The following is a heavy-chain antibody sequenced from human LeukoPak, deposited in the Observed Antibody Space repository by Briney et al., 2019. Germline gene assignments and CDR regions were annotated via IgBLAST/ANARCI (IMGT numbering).Heavy chain of an antibody. J-gene: IGHJ4*02. D-gene: IGHD2-15*01. CDR1: GYTFTGYY. CDR3: ARERTLTSCYDY. CDR2: INPNSGGI. V-gene: IGHV1-2*02. Sequence: ASVKVSCKASGYTFTGYYMHWVRQAPGQGLEWMGWINPNSGGINYAQKFQGRVTMTRDTSISTAYMELSRLRSDDTAVYYCARERTLTSCYDYRGQGTLVTVSS.